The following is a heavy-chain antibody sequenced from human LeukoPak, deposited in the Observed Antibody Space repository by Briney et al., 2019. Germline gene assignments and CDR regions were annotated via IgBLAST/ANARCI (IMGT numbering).Heavy chain of an antibody. Sequence: GESLKISCKGFGYSFTSYWIGWVRQMPGKGLEWMGIIYPGDSDTRYSPSFQGQVTISADKSISTAYLQWSSLKASDTAMYYCARLGGLNGDPTLGDYWGQGTLVTVSS. CDR1: GYSFTSYW. CDR2: IYPGDSDT. V-gene: IGHV5-51*01. J-gene: IGHJ4*02. CDR3: ARLGGLNGDPTLGDY. D-gene: IGHD4-17*01.